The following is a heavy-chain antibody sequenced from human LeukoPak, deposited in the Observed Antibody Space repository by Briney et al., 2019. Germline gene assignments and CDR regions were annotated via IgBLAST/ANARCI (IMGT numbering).Heavy chain of an antibody. CDR1: GASISSGTYS. CDR3: ARGDGSGSGRWFDP. J-gene: IGHJ5*02. V-gene: IGHV4-30-2*01. CDR2: IHHTGST. Sequence: PSQTLSLTCTVSGASISSGTYSWSWIRQPPGEGLEWIGYIHHTGSTYYNPSLKGRVTISVDRSKNQFSLNLNFVTVADTALYYCARGDGSGSGRWFDPWGQGTLITVSS. D-gene: IGHD3-10*01.